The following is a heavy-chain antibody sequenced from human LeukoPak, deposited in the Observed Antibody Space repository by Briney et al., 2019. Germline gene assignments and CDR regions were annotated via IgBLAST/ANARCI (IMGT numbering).Heavy chain of an antibody. CDR1: GYTFTSYD. J-gene: IGHJ4*02. CDR3: ASLGIAAAGSY. V-gene: IGHV1-8*01. D-gene: IGHD6-13*01. Sequence: GASVNVSCTASGYTFTSYDINWVRQATGQGLEWMGWMNPNSGNTGYAQKFQGRVTMTRNTSISTAYMELRSLRSDDTAVYYCASLGIAAAGSYWGQGTLVTVSS. CDR2: MNPNSGNT.